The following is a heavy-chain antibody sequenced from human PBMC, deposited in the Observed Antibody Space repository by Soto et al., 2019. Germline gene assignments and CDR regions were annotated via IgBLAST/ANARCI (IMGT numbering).Heavy chain of an antibody. J-gene: IGHJ4*01. Sequence: EGSLRLSCAASGIVFYYYIMNWVRQAPGRGLEWVSSISGSGIDIHFTDSVKGRFTISRDNAKTSLYLQMDSLRPEDTAIYYCAREGVTNYSYYYYGHWGHGAPVTVSS. CDR3: AREGVTNYSYYYYGH. V-gene: IGHV3-21*01. CDR1: GIVFYYYI. D-gene: IGHD4-4*01. CDR2: ISGSGIDI.